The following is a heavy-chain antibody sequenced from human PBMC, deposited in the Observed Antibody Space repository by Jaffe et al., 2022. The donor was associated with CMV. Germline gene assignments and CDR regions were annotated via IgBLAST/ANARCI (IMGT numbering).Heavy chain of an antibody. CDR2: SRNKANSYTT. CDR1: GFTFSDHY. Sequence: EVQLVESGGGLVQPGKSLRLSCAASGFTFSDHYMDWVRQAPGKGLEWVGRSRNKANSYTTEYAASVKGRFTISRDDSKNSLYLHMNSLGTEDTAVYYCARVGHELCLDYWGQGTLVAVSS. D-gene: IGHD1-26*01. J-gene: IGHJ4*02. CDR3: ARVGHELCLDY. V-gene: IGHV3-72*01.